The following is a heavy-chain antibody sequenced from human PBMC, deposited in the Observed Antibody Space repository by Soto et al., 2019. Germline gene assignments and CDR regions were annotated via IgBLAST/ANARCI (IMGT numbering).Heavy chain of an antibody. CDR2: ISAYNGNT. Sequence: ASVKVSCKGSGYTLTNYGFSRVRPAPGQRLEWMGWISAYNGNTNYAQKLQGRVTMTTDTSTSTAYMELRSLRSDDTAVYYCARDSADVDYGDYSDAFDIWGQGTMVTVSS. V-gene: IGHV1-18*01. D-gene: IGHD4-17*01. CDR1: GYTLTNYG. J-gene: IGHJ3*02. CDR3: ARDSADVDYGDYSDAFDI.